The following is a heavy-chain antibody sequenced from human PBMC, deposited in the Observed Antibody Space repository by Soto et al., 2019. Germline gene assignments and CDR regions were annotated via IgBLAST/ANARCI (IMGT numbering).Heavy chain of an antibody. CDR3: VKPPAYYIDSYAYYPV. V-gene: IGHV1-69*13. CDR2: IVPMNGSP. J-gene: IGHJ4*02. D-gene: IGHD3-22*01. CDR1: GGMFYSSA. Sequence: SVKVSCKASGGMFYSSAINWVRQAPGQGLEWMGGIVPMNGSPKYAQEFQDRVTITADASATTAYLALSGLKSEDTAVYYCVKPPAYYIDSYAYYPVWGQGTLVTVSS.